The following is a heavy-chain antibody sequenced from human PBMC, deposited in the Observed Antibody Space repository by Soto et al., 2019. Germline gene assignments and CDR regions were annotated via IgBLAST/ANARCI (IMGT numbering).Heavy chain of an antibody. Sequence: GGSLRLSCAASGFTFDDYAMHWVRQAPGKGLEWVSGISWNSGSIGYADSVKGRLTISRDNAKNSLYLQMNSLRAEDTALYYCAKPLTYYYDSSGSGDASDIWGQGTMVTVSS. CDR3: AKPLTYYYDSSGSGDASDI. CDR1: GFTFDDYA. J-gene: IGHJ3*02. V-gene: IGHV3-9*01. CDR2: ISWNSGSI. D-gene: IGHD3-22*01.